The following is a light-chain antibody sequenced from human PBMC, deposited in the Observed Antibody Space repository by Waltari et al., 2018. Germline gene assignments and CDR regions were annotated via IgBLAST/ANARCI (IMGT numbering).Light chain of an antibody. Sequence: DIVMTQSPDSLAVSLVEMATINCKSRQSVLYSSNNKNYLAWYQQKPGQPPKLLIYWASTRESGVPDRFSGSESGTDFTLTISSLQAEDVAVYYCQQYYTTPRTFGQGTKVEIK. CDR2: WAS. V-gene: IGKV4-1*01. J-gene: IGKJ1*01. CDR3: QQYYTTPRT. CDR1: QSVLYSSNNKNY.